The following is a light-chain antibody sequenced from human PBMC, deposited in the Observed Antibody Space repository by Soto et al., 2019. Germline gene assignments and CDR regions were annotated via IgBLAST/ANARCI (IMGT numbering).Light chain of an antibody. J-gene: IGKJ4*01. V-gene: IGKV1-39*01. CDR2: GAA. Sequence: DIQLTQSPSSLSASVGDRVTIICRASQSISIYLNWYQHKPGRAPKLLIFGAATLHTGVPPRFSGRGSGTNFTLTITSLQPEDFATYYCQQSYTSLALTFGGGTKVEI. CDR1: QSISIY. CDR3: QQSYTSLALT.